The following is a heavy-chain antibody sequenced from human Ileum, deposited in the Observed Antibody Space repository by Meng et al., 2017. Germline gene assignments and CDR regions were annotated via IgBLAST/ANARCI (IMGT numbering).Heavy chain of an antibody. CDR3: ARKFCSSTSCYIDWFDP. CDR1: GYTFTSYG. D-gene: IGHD2-2*02. CDR2: ISAYNGNT. Sequence: QVEPGQFGAEVKKPGASVKVSCKASGYTFTSYGISWVRQAPGQGLEWMGWISAYNGNTNYAQKLQGRVTMTTDTSTSTAYMELRSLRSDDTAVYYCARKFCSSTSCYIDWFDPWGQGTLVTVSS. J-gene: IGHJ5*02. V-gene: IGHV1-18*01.